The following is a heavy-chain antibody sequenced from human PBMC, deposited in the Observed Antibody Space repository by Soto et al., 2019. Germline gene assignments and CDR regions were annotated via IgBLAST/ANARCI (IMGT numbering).Heavy chain of an antibody. J-gene: IGHJ4*02. V-gene: IGHV3-48*01. Sequence: EVPLVESGGGLVQPGGSLRLSCAASGFTFSSYSMNWVRQAPGKGLEWVSYISSSSSTIYYADSVKGRFTISRDNAKNSLYLQMNSLRAEDTAVYYCARNMARGRLYYFDYWGQGTLVTVSS. CDR2: ISSSSSTI. CDR1: GFTFSSYS. D-gene: IGHD3-10*01. CDR3: ARNMARGRLYYFDY.